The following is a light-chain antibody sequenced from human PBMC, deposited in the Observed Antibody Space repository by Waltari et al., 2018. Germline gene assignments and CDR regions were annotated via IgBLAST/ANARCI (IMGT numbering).Light chain of an antibody. CDR1: NLGHKY. CDR3: QTWDLIAVT. Sequence: SYEVTQPPSLSVSPGQTANLTCSGENLGHKYTSWYQQRPGQSPLLVMHQNNVRPSGIPERFSGSSSGNTATLTISGTLSMDEAVYYCQTWDLIAVTFGGGTQLTVL. J-gene: IGLJ2*01. V-gene: IGLV3-1*01. CDR2: QNN.